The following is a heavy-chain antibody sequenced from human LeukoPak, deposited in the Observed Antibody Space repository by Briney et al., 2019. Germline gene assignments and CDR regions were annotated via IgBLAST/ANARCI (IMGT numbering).Heavy chain of an antibody. CDR2: IIPIFGTA. V-gene: IGHV1-69*01. CDR1: GGTFSSYA. J-gene: IGHJ5*02. CDR3: ARGGDFRSSPRLMVGFDP. D-gene: IGHD2-8*01. Sequence: SVKVSCTASGGTFSSYAISWVRQAPGQGLEWMGGIIPIFGTANYAQKFQGRVTITADESTSTTYMELSSLRSEDTAVYYCARGGDFRSSPRLMVGFDPWGQGTLVTVSS.